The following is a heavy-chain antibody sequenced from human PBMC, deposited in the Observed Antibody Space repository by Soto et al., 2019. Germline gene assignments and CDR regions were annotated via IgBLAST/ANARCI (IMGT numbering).Heavy chain of an antibody. CDR1: GGSFSDYY. J-gene: IGHJ4*02. D-gene: IGHD4-17*01. CDR3: ASQRPTVTTFDY. V-gene: IGHV4-34*01. Sequence: ESLSLTCAVYGGSFSDYYWSWIRQPPGRGREWIGEINHSGSTNYNPSLKSRVSISVDTSKNQFSLRLSSVTAADAAIYYCASQRPTVTTFDYWGQGTSVTVSS. CDR2: INHSGST.